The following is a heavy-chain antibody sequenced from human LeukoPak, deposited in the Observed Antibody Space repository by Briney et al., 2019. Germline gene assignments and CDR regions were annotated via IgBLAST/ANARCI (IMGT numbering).Heavy chain of an antibody. Sequence: GGSLRLSCAASGFTFSDYPMNWIRQAPGKGLEWLSYIPRSGGTIYYADSVKGRFTISRDNANNSLFLQMNSLRAEDTAVYYCARGVTAAAEDYWGQGTLVTVSS. CDR2: IPRSGGTI. CDR3: ARGVTAAAEDY. D-gene: IGHD6-13*01. CDR1: GFTFSDYP. V-gene: IGHV3-11*01. J-gene: IGHJ4*02.